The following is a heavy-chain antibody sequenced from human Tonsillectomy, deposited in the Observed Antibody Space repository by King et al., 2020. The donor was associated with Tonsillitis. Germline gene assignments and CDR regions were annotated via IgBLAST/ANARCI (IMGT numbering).Heavy chain of an antibody. CDR1: GFTFSSYA. V-gene: IGHV3-30*04. CDR3: ARVHSPYTYGFVGYVDC. CDR2: ISHDGNTA. D-gene: IGHD5-18*01. Sequence: VQLVESGGGVVQPGRSLRLSCAASGFTFSSYAIHWVRQAPGKGLEWVALISHDGNTAYYADSAKGRFTISRDNSQNTLYLQMNSLKPEDTAMYYCARVHSPYTYGFVGYVDCWGQGTLVSVSS. J-gene: IGHJ4*02.